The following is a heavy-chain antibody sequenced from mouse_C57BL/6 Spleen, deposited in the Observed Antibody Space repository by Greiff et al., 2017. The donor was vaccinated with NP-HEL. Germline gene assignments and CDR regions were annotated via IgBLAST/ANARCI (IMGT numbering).Heavy chain of an antibody. J-gene: IGHJ2*01. D-gene: IGHD2-4*01. CDR2: INPNNGGT. CDR3: ASGIYYDFDY. Sequence: EVQLQQSGPELVRPGASVKMSCKASGYTFTDYNMHWVKQSHGKSLEWIGYINPNNGGTSYNQKFKGKATLTVNKSSSTAYMELRSLTSEDSAVYYCASGIYYDFDYWGQGTTLTVSS. CDR1: GYTFTDYN. V-gene: IGHV1-22*01.